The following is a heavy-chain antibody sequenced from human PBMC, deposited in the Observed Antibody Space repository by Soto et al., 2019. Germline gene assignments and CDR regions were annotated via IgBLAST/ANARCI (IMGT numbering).Heavy chain of an antibody. CDR3: ARDIYYDSTRRDYYYYYGMDV. Sequence: GGSLRLSCAASGFTFSSYGMHWVRQAPGKGLEWVAVIWYDGSNKYYADSVKGRFTISRDNSKNTLYLQMNSLRAEDTAVYYCARDIYYDSTRRDYYYYYGMDVWGQGTTVTVSS. V-gene: IGHV3-33*01. J-gene: IGHJ6*02. CDR2: IWYDGSNK. D-gene: IGHD3-22*01. CDR1: GFTFSSYG.